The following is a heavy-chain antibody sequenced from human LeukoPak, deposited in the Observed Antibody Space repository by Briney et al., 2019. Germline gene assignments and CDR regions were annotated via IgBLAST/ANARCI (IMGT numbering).Heavy chain of an antibody. CDR2: ISYDGSNK. CDR3: ARELYSSRAFDI. CDR1: GFTFSSYA. D-gene: IGHD6-13*01. Sequence: PGGSLRLSCAASGFTFSSYAMHWVRQAPGKGLEWVAVISYDGSNKYYADSVKGRFTIPRDNSKNTLYLQMNSLRAEDTAVYYCARELYSSRAFDIWGQGTMVTVSS. V-gene: IGHV3-30-3*01. J-gene: IGHJ3*02.